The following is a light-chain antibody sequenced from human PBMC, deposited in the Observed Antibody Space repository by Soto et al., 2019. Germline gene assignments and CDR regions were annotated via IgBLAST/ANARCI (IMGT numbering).Light chain of an antibody. CDR2: DAS. V-gene: IGKV3-11*01. CDR3: QQRSNWPLIT. J-gene: IGKJ5*01. Sequence: EIVLTQSPATLSLSPGERATLSCRASQSVSNYLAWYQQKPGQAPRLLIYDASNRATGIPARFSGSGSGTDFTLTISSLEPEDFAVYYCQQRSNWPLITFGQGTRLEMK. CDR1: QSVSNY.